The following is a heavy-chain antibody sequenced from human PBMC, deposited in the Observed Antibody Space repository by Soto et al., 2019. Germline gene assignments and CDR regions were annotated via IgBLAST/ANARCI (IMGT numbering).Heavy chain of an antibody. D-gene: IGHD6-19*01. Sequence: WGSLRLSCAASGFTFSSYAMYWVRQAPGRGLEWVAVISYDGSTKYYADSVKGRFTISRDNSKNTLYLQVNSLRAEDTAVYYCARGSVAGYYYYYGMDVWGQGTMVTVSS. CDR2: ISYDGSTK. CDR3: ARGSVAGYYYYYGMDV. CDR1: GFTFSSYA. J-gene: IGHJ6*02. V-gene: IGHV3-30-3*01.